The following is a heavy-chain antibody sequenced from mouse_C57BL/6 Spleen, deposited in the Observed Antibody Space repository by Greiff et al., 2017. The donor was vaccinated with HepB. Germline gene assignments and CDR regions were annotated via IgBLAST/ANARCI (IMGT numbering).Heavy chain of an antibody. CDR3: ARTARRKY. V-gene: IGHV3-2*02. J-gene: IGHJ2*01. Sequence: EVKVEESGPGLVKPSQSLSLTCTVTGYSITSGYGWNWIRQFPGNKLEWMGYISYSGSTNYNPSLKSRISITRETSKNQFFLQFNSVTTEDTATYYCARTARRKYWGQGTTLTVSS. CDR1: GYSITSGYG. D-gene: IGHD1-2*01. CDR2: ISYSGST.